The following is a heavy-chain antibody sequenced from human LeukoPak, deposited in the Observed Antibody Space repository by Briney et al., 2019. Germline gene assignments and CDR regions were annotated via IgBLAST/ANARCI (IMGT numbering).Heavy chain of an antibody. CDR2: ISGDGNAK. Sequence: GGSLRLSCAASGFSFSSYSINWVRQAPGKGLEWVSYISGDGNAKHYTDSVKGRFTISRDNAKNALYLQMNSLRAEDTAVYYCASSSYDSSGYYPSWGQGTLVTVSS. V-gene: IGHV3-48*01. CDR3: ASSSYDSSGYYPS. D-gene: IGHD3-22*01. CDR1: GFSFSSYS. J-gene: IGHJ5*02.